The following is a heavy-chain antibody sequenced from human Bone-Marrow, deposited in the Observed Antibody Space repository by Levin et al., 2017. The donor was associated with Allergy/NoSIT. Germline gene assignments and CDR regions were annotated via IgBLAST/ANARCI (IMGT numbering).Heavy chain of an antibody. J-gene: IGHJ5*02. D-gene: IGHD5-24*01. CDR1: GFSFSSYW. Sequence: GGSLRLSCAASGFSFSSYWMHWIRQRPGKGLEWVSRINSDGGRTTYADSVKGRFTISRDNAKNTLSLEMNSLRGEDTAVYFCVRAEMGYWGNCFEPWGQGTQVTGSS. CDR2: INSDGGRT. CDR3: VRAEMGYWGNCFEP. V-gene: IGHV3-74*03.